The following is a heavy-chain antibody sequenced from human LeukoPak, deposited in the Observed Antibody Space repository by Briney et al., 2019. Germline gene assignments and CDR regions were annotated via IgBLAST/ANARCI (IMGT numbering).Heavy chain of an antibody. V-gene: IGHV3-66*02. CDR3: AGRRVLDASFDY. Sequence: PGGSLRLSCAASGYTVSGNYMSWVRQAPGKGLELVSVIYSSDNTYYIDSVKGRFTISRDNSKNTLYLQMNSLRAEDTAVYYCAGRRVLDASFDYWGRGTLVTVSS. CDR2: IYSSDNT. CDR1: GYTVSGNY. D-gene: IGHD3-16*01. J-gene: IGHJ4*02.